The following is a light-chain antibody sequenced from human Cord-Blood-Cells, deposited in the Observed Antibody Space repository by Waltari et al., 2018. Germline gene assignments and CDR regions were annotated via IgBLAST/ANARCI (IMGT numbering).Light chain of an antibody. V-gene: IGKV1-33*01. CDR2: EAS. Sequence: DIQMTQSPSSLSASVGDRVTITCQASQDISNYLNCYQQKPEKAPKLLIYEASNLETGVPSRFSGSGSGTDSTITISSLQHEDIATYYCQQYNNLPYTFGQGTKLDIK. CDR3: QQYNNLPYT. CDR1: QDISNY. J-gene: IGKJ2*01.